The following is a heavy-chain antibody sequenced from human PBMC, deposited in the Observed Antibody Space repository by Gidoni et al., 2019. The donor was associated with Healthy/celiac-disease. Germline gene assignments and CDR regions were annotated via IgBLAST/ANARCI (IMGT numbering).Heavy chain of an antibody. CDR1: GFTLDDYA. D-gene: IGHD6-19*01. J-gene: IGHJ5*02. CDR3: AKGEVAVAGGFDP. CDR2: ISWNSGSI. Sequence: EVQLVESGGGLVQPGRSLRLSCAASGFTLDDYAMHWVRQAPGKGLGWVSGISWNSGSIGYADSVKGRFTISRDNAKNSLYLQMNSLRAEDTALYYCAKGEVAVAGGFDPWGQGTLVTVSS. V-gene: IGHV3-9*01.